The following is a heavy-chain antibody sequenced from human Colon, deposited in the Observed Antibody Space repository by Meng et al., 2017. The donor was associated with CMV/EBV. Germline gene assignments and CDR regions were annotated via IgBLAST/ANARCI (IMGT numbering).Heavy chain of an antibody. D-gene: IGHD5-24*01. CDR2: IYYTGND. J-gene: IGHJ2*01. CDR3: ARMALHWYFDL. V-gene: IGHV4-39*07. Sequence: QVHLTGPGPGLVKPSGTLSLPCTVSGDSISGRSYYWGWIRQPPGKGLEWIASIYYTGNDYHNPSLKSRVTISIDTSNNQFSLRLTSVTAADTAVYYCARMALHWYFDLWGRGTLVTVSS. CDR1: GDSISGRSYY.